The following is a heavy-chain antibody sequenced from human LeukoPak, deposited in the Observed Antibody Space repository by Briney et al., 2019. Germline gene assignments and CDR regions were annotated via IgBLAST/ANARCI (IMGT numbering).Heavy chain of an antibody. V-gene: IGHV3-30*18. Sequence: GGSLRLSCAASGFTFSIYGMHWVRQAPGKGLEWVAVISYDGSNKYYADSVKGRFTISRDNSKNTRYLQMNRLRAEDTAVYYCAKDWWGYCSSTSCYTTVFDYWGQGTLVTVSS. CDR2: ISYDGSNK. J-gene: IGHJ4*02. CDR1: GFTFSIYG. D-gene: IGHD2-2*01. CDR3: AKDWWGYCSSTSCYTTVFDY.